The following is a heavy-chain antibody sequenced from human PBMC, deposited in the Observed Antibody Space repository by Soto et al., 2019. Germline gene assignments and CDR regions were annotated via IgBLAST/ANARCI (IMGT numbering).Heavy chain of an antibody. Sequence: SGGSVIGYDGGWIRQNPGKGLDWIGYIYYSGSTNYNPSLKSRVTISVDTSKNQFSLKLSSVTAADTAVYYCARVSPFRVMLTFGGVRGWFDPWGQGTLVTVSS. D-gene: IGHD3-16*01. J-gene: IGHJ5*02. V-gene: IGHV4-59*02. CDR3: ARVSPFRVMLTFGGVRGWFDP. CDR1: GGSVIGYD. CDR2: IYYSGST.